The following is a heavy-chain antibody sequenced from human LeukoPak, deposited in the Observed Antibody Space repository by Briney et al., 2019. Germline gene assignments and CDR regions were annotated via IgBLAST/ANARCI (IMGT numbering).Heavy chain of an antibody. J-gene: IGHJ4*02. Sequence: GGSLRLSCAASGFTFSDYYMSWIRQAPGKGLEWVSYISSSGSTIYYADSVKGRFTISRDNAKNSLYLQMNSLRAEDTAVYYCAKLWAIGDEHDYWGQGTLVTVSS. CDR2: ISSSGSTI. D-gene: IGHD4-17*01. V-gene: IGHV3-11*04. CDR3: AKLWAIGDEHDY. CDR1: GFTFSDYY.